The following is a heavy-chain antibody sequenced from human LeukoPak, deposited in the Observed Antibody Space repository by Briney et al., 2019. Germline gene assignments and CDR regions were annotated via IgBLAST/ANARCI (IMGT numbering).Heavy chain of an antibody. V-gene: IGHV1-69*04. CDR3: ARDLPPYYFDY. Sequence: ASVKVSCKASGGIFRSYAISWVRQAPGQGLEWMGRIIPILGIANYAQKFQGRVTITADKSTSTAYMDLSSLRSEDTAVYYCARDLPPYYFDYWGQGTLVTVSS. J-gene: IGHJ4*02. CDR1: GGIFRSYA. CDR2: IIPILGIA.